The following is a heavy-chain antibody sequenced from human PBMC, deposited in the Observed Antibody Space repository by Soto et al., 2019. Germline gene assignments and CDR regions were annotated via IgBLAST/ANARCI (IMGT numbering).Heavy chain of an antibody. CDR3: ARYLKSIAVRPLLYYYYYGIDV. CDR2: IIPIFGTA. CDR1: GGTFGSYA. J-gene: IGHJ6*02. Sequence: ASVKVSCKASGGTFGSYAISWVRQAPGQGLEWMGGIIPIFGTANYAQRFQGRVTITADESTSTAYMELSSLRSEDTAVYYCARYLKSIAVRPLLYYYYYGIDVWGQRTTVTVSS. V-gene: IGHV1-69*13. D-gene: IGHD6-6*01.